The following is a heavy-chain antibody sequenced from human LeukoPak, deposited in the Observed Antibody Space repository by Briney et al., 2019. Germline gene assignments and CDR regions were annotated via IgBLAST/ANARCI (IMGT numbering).Heavy chain of an antibody. D-gene: IGHD5-24*01. Sequence: GASVKVSCKASGYTFTGYYMHWVRQAPGQGLEWMGWINPNSGGANYAQKFQGRVTMTRDTSISTAYMELSRLRSDDTAVYYCARVNGYNYGDAFDIWGQGTMVTVSS. V-gene: IGHV1-2*02. CDR1: GYTFTGYY. J-gene: IGHJ3*02. CDR2: INPNSGGA. CDR3: ARVNGYNYGDAFDI.